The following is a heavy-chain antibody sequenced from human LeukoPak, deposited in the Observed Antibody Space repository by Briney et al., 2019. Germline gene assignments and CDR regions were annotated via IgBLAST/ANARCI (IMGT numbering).Heavy chain of an antibody. D-gene: IGHD4-11*01. CDR3: ARTHDYSNPYYYYGMDV. Sequence: ASVKVSCKASGYTFTSYDINWVRQATGQGLEWMGRMNPNSGNTGYAQKFQGRVTMTRNTSISTAYMELSSLRSEDTAVYYCARTHDYSNPYYYYGMDVWGQGTTVTVSS. CDR2: MNPNSGNT. CDR1: GYTFTSYD. V-gene: IGHV1-8*01. J-gene: IGHJ6*02.